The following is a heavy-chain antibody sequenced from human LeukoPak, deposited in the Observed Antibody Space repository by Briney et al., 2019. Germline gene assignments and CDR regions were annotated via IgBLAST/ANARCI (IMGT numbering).Heavy chain of an antibody. J-gene: IGHJ5*02. CDR1: GYSISSGYY. CDR3: ARAYRSSLYANWFDP. Sequence: SETLSLTCTVSGYSISSGYYWGWIRQPPGKGLEWIGSIYHSGSTYYNPSLKSRVTISVDTSKNQFSLKLSSVTAADTAVYFWARAYRSSLYANWFDPRGQGTLVTVSS. V-gene: IGHV4-38-2*02. D-gene: IGHD6-13*01. CDR2: IYHSGST.